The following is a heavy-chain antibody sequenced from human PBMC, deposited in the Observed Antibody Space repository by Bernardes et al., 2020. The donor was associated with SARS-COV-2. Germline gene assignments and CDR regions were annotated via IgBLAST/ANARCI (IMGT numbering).Heavy chain of an antibody. J-gene: IGHJ5*02. CDR2: INRGGST. V-gene: IGHV4-34*01. CDR3: ARGSRSGNTYGRGSWFGP. D-gene: IGHD5-18*01. Sequence: GGSFSGYYWSWIRQPPGKGLEWIGEINRGGSTNYNPSLKSRVTISVDTSKNQFSLKLSSVTAADTAVYYCARGSRSGNTYGRGSWFGPWGQGTLVTVSS. CDR1: GGSFSGYY.